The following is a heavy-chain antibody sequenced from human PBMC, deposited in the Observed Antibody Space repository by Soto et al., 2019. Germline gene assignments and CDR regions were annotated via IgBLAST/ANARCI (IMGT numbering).Heavy chain of an antibody. CDR1: GGSISSGGYY. D-gene: IGHD5-12*01. Sequence: PSETLSLTCTVSGGSISSGGYYWSWIRQHPGKGLEWIGYIYYSGSTYYNPSLKSRVTISVDTSKNQFSLKLSSVTAADTAVYYCARERGYSGYDYLDYWGQGTLVTVSS. V-gene: IGHV4-31*03. J-gene: IGHJ4*02. CDR3: ARERGYSGYDYLDY. CDR2: IYYSGST.